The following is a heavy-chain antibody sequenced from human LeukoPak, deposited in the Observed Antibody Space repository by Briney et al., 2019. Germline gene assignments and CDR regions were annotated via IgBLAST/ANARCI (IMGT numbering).Heavy chain of an antibody. V-gene: IGHV3-48*02. Sequence: GGSLRLSCAASGFSFSSYSRNWVRQAPGKGLEWVSYIGSDGTIYYTASVKGRFTISRDNSKNSLYLQMNSLRDADTAVYYCARENLMYYYVLTGYPDYFDYWGQGTLVTVSS. J-gene: IGHJ4*02. CDR3: ARENLMYYYVLTGYPDYFDY. D-gene: IGHD3-9*01. CDR2: IGSDGTI. CDR1: GFSFSSYS.